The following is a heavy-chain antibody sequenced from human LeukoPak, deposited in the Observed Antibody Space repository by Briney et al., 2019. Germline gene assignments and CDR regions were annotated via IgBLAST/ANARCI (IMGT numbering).Heavy chain of an antibody. V-gene: IGHV4-59*08. Sequence: SETLSLTCTVSGGSISSYYWSWIRQPPGKGLEWIGYIYYSGSTNYNPSLKSRVTISVDTSKNQFSLKLSSVTAADTAVYYCARHKYYGSGSYYKENLFDPWGQGTLVTVSS. J-gene: IGHJ5*02. CDR3: ARHKYYGSGSYYKENLFDP. CDR2: IYYSGST. CDR1: GGSISSYY. D-gene: IGHD3-10*01.